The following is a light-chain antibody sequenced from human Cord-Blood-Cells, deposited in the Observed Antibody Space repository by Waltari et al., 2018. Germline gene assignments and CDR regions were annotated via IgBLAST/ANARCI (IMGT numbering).Light chain of an antibody. J-gene: IGLJ3*02. CDR3: SSYTSSSIWV. V-gene: IGLV2-14*03. CDR2: DVS. CDR1: SSDVGGYNY. Sequence: QSALTQPASVSGSPGQSITISCTGTSSDVGGYNYVSWYQQHPGKAPKLMIYDVSNRPSGVSKRFSGSKSGNTASLTISGLQAEDEADYYCSSYTSSSIWVFGGGTKLTVL.